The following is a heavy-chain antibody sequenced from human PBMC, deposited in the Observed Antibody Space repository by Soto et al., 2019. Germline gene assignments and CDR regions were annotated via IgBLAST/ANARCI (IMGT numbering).Heavy chain of an antibody. CDR1: GGSISSSSYY. CDR3: ARPYIPAAKLGGFDP. J-gene: IGHJ5*02. CDR2: IYYSGST. D-gene: IGHD2-2*01. V-gene: IGHV4-39*01. Sequence: SETLSLTCTVSGGSISSSSYYWGWIRQPPGKGLEWIGSIYYSGSTYYNPSLKSRVTISVDTSKNQFSLKLSSVTAADTAVYYCARPYIPAAKLGGFDPWGQGTLVTVSS.